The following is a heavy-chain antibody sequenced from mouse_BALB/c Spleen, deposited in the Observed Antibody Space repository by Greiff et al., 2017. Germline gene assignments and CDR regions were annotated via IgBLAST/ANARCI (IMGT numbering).Heavy chain of an antibody. Sequence: QLQQSGAELVKPGASVKLSCPASGFNIKDTYMHWVKQRPEQGLEWIGRIDPANGNTKYDPKFQGKATITADTSSNTAYLQLSSLTSEDTAVYYCAKAHYGSSYDAMDYWGQGTSVTVSS. CDR2: IDPANGNT. CDR3: AKAHYGSSYDAMDY. J-gene: IGHJ4*01. CDR1: GFNIKDTY. D-gene: IGHD1-1*01. V-gene: IGHV14-3*02.